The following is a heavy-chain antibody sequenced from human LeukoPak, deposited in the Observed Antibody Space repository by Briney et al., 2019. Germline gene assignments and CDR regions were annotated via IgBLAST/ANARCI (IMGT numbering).Heavy chain of an antibody. CDR2: ISSSSYI. V-gene: IGHV3-21*01. J-gene: IGHJ3*02. Sequence: GGSLRLSCAASGFTFSSYSMNWVRQAPGKGLEWVSSISSSSYIYYADSVKGRFTISRDNAKNSLYLQMNSLRAEDTAVYYCARDNYDILTGYYHAFDIWGQGTMVTVSS. CDR3: ARDNYDILTGYYHAFDI. CDR1: GFTFSSYS. D-gene: IGHD3-9*01.